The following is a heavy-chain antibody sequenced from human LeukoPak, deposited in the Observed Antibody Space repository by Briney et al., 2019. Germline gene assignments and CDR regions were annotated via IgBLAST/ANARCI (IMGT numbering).Heavy chain of an antibody. Sequence: PSETLSLTCTVSGDSISSSSYYWAWIRQPPGKGLEWIGSIYYTGSTYYNPSLKSRVTLSVDTSKTQFSLKLSSVTAADTAVYFCARSGDYYTSSGYNDYWGLGTLVTVSS. J-gene: IGHJ4*02. CDR3: ARSGDYYTSSGYNDY. V-gene: IGHV4-39*07. CDR1: GDSISSSSYY. D-gene: IGHD3-22*01. CDR2: IYYTGST.